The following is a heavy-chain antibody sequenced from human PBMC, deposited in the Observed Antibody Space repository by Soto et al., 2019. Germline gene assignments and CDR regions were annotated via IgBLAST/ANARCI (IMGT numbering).Heavy chain of an antibody. Sequence: PSETLSLTCAVYGGSFSGYCWSWIRQPPGKGLEWIGEINHSGSTNYNPSLKSRVTISVDTSKNQFSLKLSSVTAADTAVYYCARDRRLITLVRGVSLWFDPWGQGTLVTVSA. J-gene: IGHJ5*02. V-gene: IGHV4-34*01. D-gene: IGHD3-10*01. CDR3: ARDRRLITLVRGVSLWFDP. CDR2: INHSGST. CDR1: GGSFSGYC.